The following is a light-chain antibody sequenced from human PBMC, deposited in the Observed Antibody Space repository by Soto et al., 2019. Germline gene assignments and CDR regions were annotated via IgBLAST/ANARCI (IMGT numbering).Light chain of an antibody. V-gene: IGKV3-20*01. CDR1: QSVSSSY. CDR2: GAS. Sequence: EIMLTQSPGTLSLSPGERATLSCRASQSVSSSYLAWYQQKPGQAPRLLFYGASSRATGIPDRFSGSGSGTDFTLTISRLEPEDFAVYYCQQYFTFGGGTKVEIK. CDR3: QQYFT. J-gene: IGKJ4*01.